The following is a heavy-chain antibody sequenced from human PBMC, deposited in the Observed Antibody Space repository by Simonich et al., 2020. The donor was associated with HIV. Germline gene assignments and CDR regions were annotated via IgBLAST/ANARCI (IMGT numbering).Heavy chain of an antibody. CDR2: INHSGST. D-gene: IGHD2-2*01. J-gene: IGHJ4*02. CDR3: ARGFYQRLYYFDY. Sequence: QVQLQQWGAGLLKPSETLSLTCAVYGGSFSGYYWCWIRQPPGTGLEWIGEINHSGSTNYNPSLKSRVTISVDTSKNQFSLKLSSVTAADTAVYYCARGFYQRLYYFDYWGQGTLVTVSS. CDR1: GGSFSGYY. V-gene: IGHV4-34*01.